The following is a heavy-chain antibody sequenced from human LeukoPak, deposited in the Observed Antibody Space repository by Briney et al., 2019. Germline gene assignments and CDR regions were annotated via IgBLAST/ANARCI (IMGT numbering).Heavy chain of an antibody. CDR2: IYYSGST. CDR3: AGSYSGYSSSWYNWFDP. J-gene: IGHJ5*02. Sequence: PSETLSLTCTVSGGSISSYYWSWIRQPPGKGLEWIGYIYYSGSTNYNPPLKSRVTISVDTSKNQFSLKLSSVTAADTAVYYCAGSYSGYSSSWYNWFDPWGQGTLVTVSS. D-gene: IGHD6-13*01. CDR1: GGSISSYY. V-gene: IGHV4-59*01.